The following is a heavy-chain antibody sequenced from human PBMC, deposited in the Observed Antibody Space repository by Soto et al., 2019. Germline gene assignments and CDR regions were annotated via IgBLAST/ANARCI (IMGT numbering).Heavy chain of an antibody. CDR3: VTVGSISH. CDR2: IYYSGST. Sequence: SETLSLTCTVSGVSISSYYWSWIRQPPGRGLEWIGYIYYSGSTNYNPSLKSRVTMSVDTSKNQFSLRLSSVTAADTAIYYCVTVGSISHWGQGTLVTVSS. D-gene: IGHD1-26*01. J-gene: IGHJ4*02. CDR1: GVSISSYY. V-gene: IGHV4-59*01.